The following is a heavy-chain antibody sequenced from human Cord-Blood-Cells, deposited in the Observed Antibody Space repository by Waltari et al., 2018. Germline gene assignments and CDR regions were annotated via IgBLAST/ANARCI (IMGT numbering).Heavy chain of an antibody. V-gene: IGHV2-5*01. CDR1: GFSLSTSGVG. Sequence: QITLKESGPTLVKPTQTLTLTCTFSGFSLSTSGVGVGWIRQPPGKALEWLALIYWNDDKRYSPSLKSRLTITKDASKNQVFLTMTNMHPVDTATYYCAHSNPSGYDFDYWGQGTLVTVAS. CDR3: AHSNPSGYDFDY. CDR2: IYWNDDK. D-gene: IGHD3-22*01. J-gene: IGHJ4*02.